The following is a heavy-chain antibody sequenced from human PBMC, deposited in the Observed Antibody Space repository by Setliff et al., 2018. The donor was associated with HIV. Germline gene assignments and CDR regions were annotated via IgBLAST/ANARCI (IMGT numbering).Heavy chain of an antibody. CDR1: GFTFSSYS. CDR3: AREMSSYYYDSSGYYHDAFDI. J-gene: IGHJ3*02. CDR2: ISSSSSYI. Sequence: PGGSLRLSCAASGFTFSSYSMNWVRQAPGKGLEWVSYISSSSSYIYYADSVKGRFTISRDNAKNSLYLQMNSLRAEDTAVCYCAREMSSYYYDSSGYYHDAFDIWGQGTMVTVSS. V-gene: IGHV3-21*01. D-gene: IGHD3-22*01.